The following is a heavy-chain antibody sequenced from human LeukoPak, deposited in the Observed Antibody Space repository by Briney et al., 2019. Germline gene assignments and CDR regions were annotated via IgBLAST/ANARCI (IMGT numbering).Heavy chain of an antibody. CDR3: ASGVSSSWYSDY. J-gene: IGHJ4*02. V-gene: IGHV1-2*02. D-gene: IGHD6-13*01. Sequence: ASVKVSCKASGYTFTDYYMQWVRQAPGQGLEWMGWINPSSGGTNYAQKFQGRVTMTRDTSISTACMDLSRLRSDDTAVYYCASGVSSSWYSDYWGQGTLVTVSS. CDR2: INPSSGGT. CDR1: GYTFTDYY.